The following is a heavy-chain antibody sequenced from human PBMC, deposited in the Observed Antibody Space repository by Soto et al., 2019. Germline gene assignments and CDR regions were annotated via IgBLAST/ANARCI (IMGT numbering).Heavy chain of an antibody. CDR1: GFTFNKYA. CDR2: ISGRGAST. Sequence: GSLRLSCVASGFTFNKYALAWVRQATGKGLEWVSAISGRGASTYDADSVKGRFTISRDSSNNTLYLQMNSLRAEDTAVYYCAKTPRVITVITSFDHWGQGTPVTVSS. J-gene: IGHJ4*02. D-gene: IGHD3-16*01. V-gene: IGHV3-23*01. CDR3: AKTPRVITVITSFDH.